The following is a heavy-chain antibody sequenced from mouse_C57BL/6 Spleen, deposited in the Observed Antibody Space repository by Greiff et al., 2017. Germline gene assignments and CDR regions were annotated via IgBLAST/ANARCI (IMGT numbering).Heavy chain of an antibody. D-gene: IGHD3-1*01. CDR2: ISSGSSTI. J-gene: IGHJ4*01. Sequence: EVQGVEPGGGLVKPGGSLKLSCAASGFTFSDYGMHWVRQAPEKGLEWVAYISSGSSTIYYADTVKGRYTISRDNANNTLFLQMTSLRSEDTAVYYCARTGQLGLGAMDYWGQGTSVTVSS. V-gene: IGHV5-17*01. CDR3: ARTGQLGLGAMDY. CDR1: GFTFSDYG.